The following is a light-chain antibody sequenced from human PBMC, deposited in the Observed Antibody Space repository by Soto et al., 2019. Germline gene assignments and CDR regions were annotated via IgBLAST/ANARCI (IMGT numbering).Light chain of an antibody. CDR1: SSDVGDYNL. J-gene: IGLJ1*01. CDR3: SSYTSSSTYV. V-gene: IGLV2-14*02. CDR2: EVS. Sequence: QAVVTQPASVSGSPGQSITISCTGTSSDVGDYNLVSYYQQHPGKAPKFMIYEVSNRPSGVSNRFSGSKSGNTASLTISGLQAEDEADYYCSSYTSSSTYVFGTGTKLTVL.